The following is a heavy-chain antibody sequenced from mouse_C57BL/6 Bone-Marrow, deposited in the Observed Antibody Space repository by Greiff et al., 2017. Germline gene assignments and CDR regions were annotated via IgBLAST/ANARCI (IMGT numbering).Heavy chain of an antibody. CDR3: SRGYDYDYAMDY. J-gene: IGHJ4*01. Sequence: EVQLKESGPELVKPGASVKISCKASGYSFTDYNMNWVKQSNGKSLEWIGVINPNYGTTSYNQKFKGKTTLTVDQSSSTAYMQLNSLTSEDSAVYYCSRGYDYDYAMDYWGQGTSVTVSS. V-gene: IGHV1-39*01. CDR2: INPNYGTT. CDR1: GYSFTDYN. D-gene: IGHD2-4*01.